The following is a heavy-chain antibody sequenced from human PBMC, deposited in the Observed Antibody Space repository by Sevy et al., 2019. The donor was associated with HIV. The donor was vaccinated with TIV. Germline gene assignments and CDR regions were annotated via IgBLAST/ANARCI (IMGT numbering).Heavy chain of an antibody. J-gene: IGHJ5*02. V-gene: IGHV1-18*01. Sequence: ASVKVSCKASGYTFTSYGISWVRQAPGQGLEWMGWISAYNGNTNNPQKLQGRATMTTDTSTSTAYMELRSLRSDDTPVYYCARADSCSSTSCYMYWFDPWGQGTLVTVSS. CDR3: ARADSCSSTSCYMYWFDP. CDR1: GYTFTSYG. D-gene: IGHD2-2*02. CDR2: ISAYNGNT.